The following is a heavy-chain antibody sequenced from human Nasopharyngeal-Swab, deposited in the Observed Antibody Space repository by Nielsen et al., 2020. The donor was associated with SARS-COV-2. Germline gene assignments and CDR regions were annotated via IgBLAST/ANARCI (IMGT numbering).Heavy chain of an antibody. CDR1: GFTFSSHS. CDR3: ARVLLRALGKFGEGYAFDI. J-gene: IGHJ3*02. V-gene: IGHV3-21*01. D-gene: IGHD3-10*01. Sequence: GESLKISCAASGFTFSSHSMNWVRQAPGKGLKWVSSISSSSTYIYYADSVKGRFTISRDNAKNSLYLQMNSLRVEDTAVYYCARVLLRALGKFGEGYAFDIWGQGTMVTVSS. CDR2: ISSSSTYI.